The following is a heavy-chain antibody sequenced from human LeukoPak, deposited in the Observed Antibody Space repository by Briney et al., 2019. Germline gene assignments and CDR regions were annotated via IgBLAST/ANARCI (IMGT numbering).Heavy chain of an antibody. CDR3: ARNVVTAIGIDY. J-gene: IGHJ4*02. Sequence: SETLSLTCAVYGGSFSGYYWSWIRQPPGKGLEWIGEINHSGSTNYSPSLKSRVTISVDTSKNQFSLKLSSVTAADTAVYYCARNVVTAIGIDYWGQGTLVTVSS. D-gene: IGHD2-21*02. CDR2: INHSGST. CDR1: GGSFSGYY. V-gene: IGHV4-34*01.